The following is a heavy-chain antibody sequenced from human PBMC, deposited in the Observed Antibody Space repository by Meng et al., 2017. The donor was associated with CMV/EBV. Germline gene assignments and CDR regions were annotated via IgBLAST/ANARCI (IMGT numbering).Heavy chain of an antibody. Sequence: ASVKVSCKASGYTFTGYYMHWVQQVPGQGLEWMGCINPNSGGTRYAQKFQGRVTMTRDMSINTGYMELSRLRLDNTAIYYCARAGVPGWGQGTLVTVSS. CDR2: INPNSGGT. V-gene: IGHV1-2*02. J-gene: IGHJ4*02. D-gene: IGHD2-8*01. CDR3: ARAGVPG. CDR1: GYTFTGYY.